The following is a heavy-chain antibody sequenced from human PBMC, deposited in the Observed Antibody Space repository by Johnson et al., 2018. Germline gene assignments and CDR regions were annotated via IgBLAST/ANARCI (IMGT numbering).Heavy chain of an antibody. CDR3: AKGVGSSSTIQH. V-gene: IGHV1-46*01. CDR1: GYTLTSYF. J-gene: IGHJ1*01. Sequence: QVQLVQSGAEVKKPGASVTVSCKASGYTLTSYFIHWVRQAPGQGLEWVGIMNPSSGSTRYAQKFQGRVTMTRHTSASTVYMGLSSLGSDDTAVYYCAKGVGSSSTIQHWGQGTLVTVSS. D-gene: IGHD1-26*01. CDR2: MNPSSGST.